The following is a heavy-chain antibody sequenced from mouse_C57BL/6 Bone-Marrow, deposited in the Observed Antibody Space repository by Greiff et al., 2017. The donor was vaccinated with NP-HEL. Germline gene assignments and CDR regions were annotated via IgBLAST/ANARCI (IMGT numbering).Heavy chain of an antibody. D-gene: IGHD2-5*01. CDR1: GYTFTDYY. Sequence: DVKLQESGPVLVKPGASVKMSCKASGYTFTDYYMNWVKQSHGKSLEWIGVINPYNGGTSYNQKFKGKATLTVDKSSSTAYMELNSLTSEDSAVYYCARASNYGAMDYWGQGTSVTVSS. V-gene: IGHV1-19*01. J-gene: IGHJ4*01. CDR3: ARASNYGAMDY. CDR2: INPYNGGT.